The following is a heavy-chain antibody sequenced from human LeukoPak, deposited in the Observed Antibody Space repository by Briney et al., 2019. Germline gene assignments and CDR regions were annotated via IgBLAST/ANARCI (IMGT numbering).Heavy chain of an antibody. Sequence: GGSLRLSCAASGFTFSSYSRNWVRQAPGKGLEWVSSISSSSSYIYYADSVKGRFTISRDNAKNSLYLQMNSLRAEDTAVYYCARFLWPGGNWFDPWGQGTLVTVSS. CDR3: ARFLWPGGNWFDP. J-gene: IGHJ5*02. CDR2: ISSSSSYI. D-gene: IGHD2/OR15-2a*01. CDR1: GFTFSSYS. V-gene: IGHV3-21*01.